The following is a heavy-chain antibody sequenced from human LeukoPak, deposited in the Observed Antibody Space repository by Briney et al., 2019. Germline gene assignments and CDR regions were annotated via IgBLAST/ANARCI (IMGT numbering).Heavy chain of an antibody. CDR3: ARQGRATVVMYMDD. V-gene: IGHV4-39*01. CDR1: GGSISSSSDN. J-gene: IGHJ6*03. CDR2: IYYTGIT. Sequence: SSETLSLTCSVSGGSISSSSDNWGWIRQPPGKGLEWIGSIYYTGITYYNPSLMSRVTMSVDTSKNQFCLRLTPVTAADTAMYYCARQGRATVVMYMDDWGKGTTVTVSS. D-gene: IGHD4-23*01.